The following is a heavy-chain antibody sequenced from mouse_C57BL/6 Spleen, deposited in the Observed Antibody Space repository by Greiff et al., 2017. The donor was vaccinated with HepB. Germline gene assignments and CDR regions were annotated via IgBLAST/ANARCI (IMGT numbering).Heavy chain of an antibody. CDR1: GYTFTSYG. CDR3: ARTDYDYDVGAMDY. CDR2: IYPRSGNT. J-gene: IGHJ4*01. V-gene: IGHV1-81*01. Sequence: VQLQQSGAELARPGASVKLSCKASGYTFTSYGISWVKQRTGQGLEWIGEIYPRSGNTYYNEKFKGKATLTADKSSSTAYMELRSLTSEDSAVYFCARTDYDYDVGAMDYWGQGTSVTISS. D-gene: IGHD2-4*01.